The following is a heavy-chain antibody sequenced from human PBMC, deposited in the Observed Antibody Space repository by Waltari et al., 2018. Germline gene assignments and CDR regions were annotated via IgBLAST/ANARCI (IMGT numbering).Heavy chain of an antibody. V-gene: IGHV4-61*02. J-gene: IGHJ4*02. Sequence: QVQLQESGPGLVTPSQTLSLTCTVSCDPITRNSFYWNWVRQPAGKGLEWIGRFYSSEYINYNPSLKRRVTISRDTSKKQFFLKLTSVTAADTAFYYCAREVTKVELGRRLPHFFDSWGQGTLVTVSS. CDR3: AREVTKVELGRRLPHFFDS. CDR2: FYSSEYI. CDR1: CDPITRNSFY. D-gene: IGHD7-27*01.